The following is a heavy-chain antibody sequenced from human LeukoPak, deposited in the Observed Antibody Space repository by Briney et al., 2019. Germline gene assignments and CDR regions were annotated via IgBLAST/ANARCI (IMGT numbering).Heavy chain of an antibody. CDR3: ARPKAVAALAWYFDY. V-gene: IGHV3-64*04. Sequence: GGSLRLSCSASGFTFKSYAMRWVRQAPGKGLEYVSSINTNGANTYYADSVKGRFTISRDNSKNTLYLQMNSLRAEDTAVYYCARPKAVAALAWYFDYWGQGTLVTVSS. D-gene: IGHD6-19*01. J-gene: IGHJ4*02. CDR1: GFTFKSYA. CDR2: INTNGANT.